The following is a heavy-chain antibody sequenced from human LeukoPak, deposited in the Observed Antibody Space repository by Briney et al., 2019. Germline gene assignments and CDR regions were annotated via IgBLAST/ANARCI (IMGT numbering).Heavy chain of an antibody. Sequence: GGSPRLSCAASGFNFDDYAMHWVRQAPGKGLEWVSLISWDGDNTYYADSVKGRFTISRDNSKNSLYLQMNSLRAEDTALYYCAKDSGSGSYYPTNWFDPWGQGTLVTVSS. V-gene: IGHV3-43D*03. CDR1: GFNFDDYA. D-gene: IGHD3-10*01. J-gene: IGHJ5*02. CDR3: AKDSGSGSYYPTNWFDP. CDR2: ISWDGDNT.